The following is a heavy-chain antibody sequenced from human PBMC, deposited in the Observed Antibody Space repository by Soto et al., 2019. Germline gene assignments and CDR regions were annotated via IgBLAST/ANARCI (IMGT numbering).Heavy chain of an antibody. V-gene: IGHV1-69*01. CDR1: GGTFSSYA. CDR3: ARGGDIYCSGGSCYSPFSWFDP. Sequence: QVQLVQSGAEVKKPGSSVKVSCKASGGTFSSYAISWVRQAPGQGLEWMGGIIPIFATTNYAQKFQGRVTITADESTGTAYMDLSSLRSEDTAVYYCARGGDIYCSGGSCYSPFSWFDPWGQGTLVTVSS. J-gene: IGHJ5*02. CDR2: IIPIFATT. D-gene: IGHD2-15*01.